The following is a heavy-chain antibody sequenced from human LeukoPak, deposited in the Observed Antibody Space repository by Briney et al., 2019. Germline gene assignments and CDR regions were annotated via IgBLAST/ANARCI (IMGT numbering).Heavy chain of an antibody. V-gene: IGHV4-59*01. D-gene: IGHD2-21*01. CDR3: ATPPNGGDLNYYFDS. CDR1: GGSISSYY. J-gene: IGHJ4*02. CDR2: IYYSGST. Sequence: LETLSLTCTVSGGSISSYYWSWIRQPPGKGLEWIGYIYYSGSTNYNPSLKSRVTISVDTSKNQFSLKLSSVTAADTAVYYCATPPNGGDLNYYFDSWGLGTLVTVSS.